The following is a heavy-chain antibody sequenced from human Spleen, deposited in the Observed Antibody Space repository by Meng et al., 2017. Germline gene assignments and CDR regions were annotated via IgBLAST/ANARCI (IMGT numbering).Heavy chain of an antibody. CDR2: IYHSGST. D-gene: IGHD3-10*01. V-gene: IGHV4-38-2*02. CDR1: GYSISSGYY. CDR3: ASSSGEFPDY. Sequence: GSLRLSCTVSGYSISSGYYWGWIRQPPGKGLEWIGSIYHSGSTYYNPSLKSRVTISVDTSKNQFSLKLSSVTAADTAVYYCASSSGEFPDYWGQGTLVTVSS. J-gene: IGHJ4*02.